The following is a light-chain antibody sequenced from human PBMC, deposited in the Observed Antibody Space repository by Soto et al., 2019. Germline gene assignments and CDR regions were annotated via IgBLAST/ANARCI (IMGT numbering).Light chain of an antibody. CDR2: GNS. CDR1: SSNIGAHYD. J-gene: IGLJ1*01. Sequence: QSVLTQPPSVSGAPGQRVTISCTGSSSNIGAHYDVHWYQQLPGTAPKLLIYGNSTRPSGVPDRFSGSKSGTSASLAITGLQAEDEADYYSQSYDNSLSVYVFGTGTKLTVL. CDR3: QSYDNSLSVYV. V-gene: IGLV1-40*01.